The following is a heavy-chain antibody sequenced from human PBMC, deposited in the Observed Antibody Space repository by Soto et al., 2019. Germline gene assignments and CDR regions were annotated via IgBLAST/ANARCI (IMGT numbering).Heavy chain of an antibody. Sequence: QVQLVQSGAEVKKPGASVKVSCKASGYTFTSYYMHWVRQAPGQGLEWMGIINPSGGSTSYAQKFQGRVTMTRDTSTSTVYRELSSLRSEDTAVYYCARTTYSGSYRPPLLWWGQGTLVTVSS. D-gene: IGHD1-26*01. CDR1: GYTFTSYY. J-gene: IGHJ4*02. V-gene: IGHV1-46*01. CDR3: ARTTYSGSYRPPLLW. CDR2: INPSGGST.